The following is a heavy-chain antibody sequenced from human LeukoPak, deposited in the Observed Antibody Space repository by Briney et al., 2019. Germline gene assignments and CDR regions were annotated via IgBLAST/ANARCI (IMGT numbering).Heavy chain of an antibody. V-gene: IGHV4-38-2*02. CDR3: ARDGSYYPDDAFDI. CDR2: FHHGGNT. D-gene: IGHD1-26*01. J-gene: IGHJ3*02. Sequence: SETLSLTCSVSGDSLSTGYYWGWIRQPPGKGPGWIGSFHHGGNTYYNPSLKSRVSISIDTSKNQFSLKLSSVTAADTAVYYCARDGSYYPDDAFDIWGQGTMVTVSS. CDR1: GDSLSTGYY.